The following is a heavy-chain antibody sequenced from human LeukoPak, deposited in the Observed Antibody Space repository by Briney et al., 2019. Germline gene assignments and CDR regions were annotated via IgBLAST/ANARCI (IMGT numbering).Heavy chain of an antibody. CDR1: GFTFRSYD. CDR3: GKHLPYDSLDY. D-gene: IGHD3-22*01. V-gene: IGHV3-74*01. CDR2: IDGDGSDT. J-gene: IGHJ4*02. Sequence: GGSLRLSCVVSGFTFRSYDMHWVRQAPGKGLVWVSRIDGDGSDTRYADSVKGRFTISRDNAKNMVYLQMNSLRAEDTAVYYCGKHLPYDSLDYWGQGTLVTVSS.